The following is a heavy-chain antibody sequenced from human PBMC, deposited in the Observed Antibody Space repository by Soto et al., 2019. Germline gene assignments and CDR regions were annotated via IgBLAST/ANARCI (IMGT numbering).Heavy chain of an antibody. CDR3: APYFSAAYERNRFDP. Sequence: QITLKESGPTLVKPTQTLTLTCTFSGFSLSTSGVGVGWIRQPPGKALEWLALIYWDDDKRYSPSLKSRLTTTKHTSNPQVVLTMTNMHPVDTATYSSAPYFSAAYERNRFDPWGQGTLVTVSS. J-gene: IGHJ5*02. V-gene: IGHV2-5*02. CDR1: GFSLSTSGVG. CDR2: IYWDDDK. D-gene: IGHD5-12*01.